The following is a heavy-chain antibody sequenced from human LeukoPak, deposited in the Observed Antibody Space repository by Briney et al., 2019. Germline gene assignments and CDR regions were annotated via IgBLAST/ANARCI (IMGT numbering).Heavy chain of an antibody. Sequence: KPSETLSLTCAVSGGSISSSNWWSWVRQPPGKGLEWIGEIYHSGSTNYNPSLKSRATISVDRSKNQFSLKLSSVTAADTAVYYCARGSSSWYGILDYWGQGTLVTVSS. J-gene: IGHJ4*02. D-gene: IGHD6-13*01. V-gene: IGHV4-4*02. CDR3: ARGSSSWYGILDY. CDR1: GGSISSSNW. CDR2: IYHSGST.